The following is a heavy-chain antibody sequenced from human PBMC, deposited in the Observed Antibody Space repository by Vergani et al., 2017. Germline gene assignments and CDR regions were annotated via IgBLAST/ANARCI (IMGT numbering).Heavy chain of an antibody. D-gene: IGHD1-26*01. V-gene: IGHV5-51*03. J-gene: IGHJ5*02. CDR1: GYSFNNYW. CDR2: IYPGDSDT. Sequence: EVQLVQSGAEVKKPGESLKISCQGSGYSFNNYWIGWVRQMPGKGLEWIGIIYPGDSDTRYSPSFLGQVTISADKSITTASLQWSSLKASDTAMYYCARLRGSPGNWFDPWGQGTLVTVSS. CDR3: ARLRGSPGNWFDP.